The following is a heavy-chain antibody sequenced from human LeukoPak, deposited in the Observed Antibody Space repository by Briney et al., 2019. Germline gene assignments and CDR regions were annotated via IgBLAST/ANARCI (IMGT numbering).Heavy chain of an antibody. J-gene: IGHJ5*02. Sequence: PSETLSLTCAVYGGSFSGYYWSWIRQPPGKGLEWIGEINHSGSTNYNPSLKSRVTISVDTSKNQFSLKLSSVTAADTAVYYCARVVGYCSGGSCWRFDPWGQGTLVTVSS. CDR3: ARVVGYCSGGSCWRFDP. V-gene: IGHV4-34*01. CDR2: INHSGST. D-gene: IGHD2-15*01. CDR1: GGSFSGYY.